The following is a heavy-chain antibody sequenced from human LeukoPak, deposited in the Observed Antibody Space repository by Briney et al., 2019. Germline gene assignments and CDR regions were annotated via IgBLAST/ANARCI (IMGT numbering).Heavy chain of an antibody. CDR3: ARAIAIPYYYDSRALDY. J-gene: IGHJ4*02. Sequence: GGSLTLSCAASGFTVSSNYMSWVRHAPGKGLEWVSVIYSGGSTYYGDYVKGRFTISRDNSKNTLYLQMNSLRAEDTAVYYCARAIAIPYYYDSRALDYWGQGTLVTVSS. V-gene: IGHV3-66*01. D-gene: IGHD3-22*01. CDR2: IYSGGST. CDR1: GFTVSSNY.